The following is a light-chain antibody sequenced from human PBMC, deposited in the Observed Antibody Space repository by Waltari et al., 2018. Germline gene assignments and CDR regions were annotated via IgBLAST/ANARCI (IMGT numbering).Light chain of an antibody. CDR3: YSSDSTGLRV. J-gene: IGLJ1*01. CDR2: EDI. CDR1: ALPRKY. Sequence: SYELTQTPSVSVSPGQTARITCSGHALPRKYAYWFQQQSGQPPRLVIYEDIKRPSGIPARFSGSSSGTVATLTITGAQVDDEADYYCYSSDSTGLRVFGGGTTVVVL. V-gene: IGLV3-10*01.